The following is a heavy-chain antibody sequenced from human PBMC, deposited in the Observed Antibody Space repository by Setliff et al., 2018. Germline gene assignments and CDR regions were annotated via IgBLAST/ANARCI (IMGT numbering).Heavy chain of an antibody. V-gene: IGHV1-18*04. J-gene: IGHJ3*02. CDR1: GYPFTSYG. CDR2: IVTYNDDT. Sequence: GASVKVSCKASGYPFTSYGVSWVRQAPGQGLEWMGRIVTYNDDTYYPRKFQGRVTMTTDTSTSTAYMELRSLTSDDTAVYYCARHGSSGKFDASDIWGQGTMVTVSS. CDR3: ARHGSSGKFDASDI. D-gene: IGHD3-10*01.